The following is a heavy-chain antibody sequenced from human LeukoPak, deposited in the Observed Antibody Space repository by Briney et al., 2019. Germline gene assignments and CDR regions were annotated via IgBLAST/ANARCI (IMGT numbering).Heavy chain of an antibody. Sequence: GGSLRLSCAASGFTFSDYYMSWIRQAPGKGLEWVSYIRSSGSIKFYADSVRGRFTISRDNAKNSLYLQMNGLRAEDTAVYYCAGADCSSSSCYEFDYWGQGTLVTVSS. CDR2: IRSSGSIK. D-gene: IGHD2-2*01. J-gene: IGHJ4*02. CDR3: AGADCSSSSCYEFDY. CDR1: GFTFSDYY. V-gene: IGHV3-11*04.